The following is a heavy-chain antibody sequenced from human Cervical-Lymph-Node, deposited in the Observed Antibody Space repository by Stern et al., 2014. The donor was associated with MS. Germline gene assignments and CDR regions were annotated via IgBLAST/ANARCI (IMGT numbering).Heavy chain of an antibody. J-gene: IGHJ5*02. Sequence: EVQLVESGAEVKKPGESLKISCKGSGYSFTTYWIAWVRQMPGKGLECMGIIYPGNSDTRYSPSFQGQVTISADKSIGTAYLQWNSLKASDTAIYYCARGRFSSSANYFDPWGQGTLVTVSS. CDR3: ARGRFSSSANYFDP. V-gene: IGHV5-51*03. CDR1: GYSFTTYW. CDR2: IYPGNSDT. D-gene: IGHD6-19*01.